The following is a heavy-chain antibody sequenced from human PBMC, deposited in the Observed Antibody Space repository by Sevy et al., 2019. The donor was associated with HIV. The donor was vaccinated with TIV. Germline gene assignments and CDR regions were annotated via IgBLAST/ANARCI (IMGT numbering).Heavy chain of an antibody. D-gene: IGHD6-13*01. CDR3: ARDGGYSIKWYPLY. Sequence: GGSLRLSCAASGFAFSSXXXXXXXXXPGKGXXXXAVISYEGTETFYAASVEGRFTISRDNSKNMLSLQINSLRPEDTAVYFCARDGGYSIKWYPLYWGHGTLVTVSS. J-gene: IGHJ4*01. V-gene: IGHV3-30-3*01. CDR1: GFAFSSXX. CDR2: ISYEGTET.